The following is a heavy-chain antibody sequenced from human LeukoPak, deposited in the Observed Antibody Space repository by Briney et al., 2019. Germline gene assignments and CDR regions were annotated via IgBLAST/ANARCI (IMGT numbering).Heavy chain of an antibody. CDR3: ARDRSSRRWSDAFDL. Sequence: GGSLRLSCAASGFTFSDYGMHWVRQAPGKGLQYLSGISINGGSTYYVNSVRSRVTISRDNSKNTLFLQMDSLSIEDMGVYYCARDRSSRRWSDAFDLWGQGTTVIVSS. D-gene: IGHD3-10*01. J-gene: IGHJ3*01. V-gene: IGHV3-64*01. CDR1: GFTFSDYG. CDR2: ISINGGST.